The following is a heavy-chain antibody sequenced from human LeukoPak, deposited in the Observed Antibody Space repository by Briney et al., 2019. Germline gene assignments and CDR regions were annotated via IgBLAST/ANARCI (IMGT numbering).Heavy chain of an antibody. CDR3: ARDPRDGYNWGVDY. D-gene: IGHD5-24*01. CDR1: GFTFSSYE. J-gene: IGHJ4*02. V-gene: IGHV3-48*03. Sequence: PGGSLRLSCAASGFTFSSYEMNWVRQAPGKGLEWISYISDSDSTKNYADSVKGRFTISRDNAKNSLYLQMNSLRAEDTAVYYCARDPRDGYNWGVDYWGQGTLVTVSS. CDR2: ISDSDSTK.